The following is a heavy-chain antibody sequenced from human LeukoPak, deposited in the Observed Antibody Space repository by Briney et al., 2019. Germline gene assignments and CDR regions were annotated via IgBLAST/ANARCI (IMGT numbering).Heavy chain of an antibody. J-gene: IGHJ4*02. D-gene: IGHD4-23*01. CDR3: AKGSVGIPSNYFDY. Sequence: GGSLRLSCAASGFTFSSYWMSWVRQAPGKGLEWVASIKQDGSDKYYVDSVRGRFTISRDNAKNSLYLQMNSLRAEDTAVYYCAKGSVGIPSNYFDYWGQGTLVTVSS. CDR2: IKQDGSDK. V-gene: IGHV3-7*01. CDR1: GFTFSSYW.